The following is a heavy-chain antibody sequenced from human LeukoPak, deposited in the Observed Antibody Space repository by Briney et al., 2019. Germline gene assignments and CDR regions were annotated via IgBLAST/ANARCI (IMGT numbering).Heavy chain of an antibody. Sequence: ALVKVSCKASGYTFTGYYMHWVRQAPGQGLEWMGWINPNSGGTNYAQKFQGRVTMTRDTSISTAYMELSRLRSDDTAVYYCANLGHSGSYSDYWGQGTLVTVSS. J-gene: IGHJ4*02. V-gene: IGHV1-2*02. CDR3: ANLGHSGSYSDY. CDR2: INPNSGGT. D-gene: IGHD3-10*01. CDR1: GYTFTGYY.